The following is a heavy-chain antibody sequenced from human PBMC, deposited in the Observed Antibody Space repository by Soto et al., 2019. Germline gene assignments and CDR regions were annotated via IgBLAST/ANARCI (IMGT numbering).Heavy chain of an antibody. CDR3: AKERTAKESNEYDY. Sequence: QVQLVESGGGVVQPGTSLRLSCAGSGFTFSFYGMQWVRQAPGKGLEWVAVIAHDGSVQYYADSVKGLFTISRDNSKNLIYLQRNGQRGGDPDVYYCAKERTAKESNEYDYWGQGILVTVSS. CDR1: GFTFSFYG. CDR2: IAHDGSVQ. J-gene: IGHJ4*02. V-gene: IGHV3-30*18.